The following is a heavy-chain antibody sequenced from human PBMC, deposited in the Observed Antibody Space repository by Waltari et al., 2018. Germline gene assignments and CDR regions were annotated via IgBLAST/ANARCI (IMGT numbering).Heavy chain of an antibody. CDR3: ARDLAWAFDY. D-gene: IGHD7-27*01. V-gene: IGHV3-48*02. Sequence: EVHLVESGGGLVQPGGSLRLSCAASGFTFSSYSMNWVRQAPGKGLDWVSYISVSVSTTYYAYSVKGRFTISRDNAKNSLYLQMSSLRDEDTAVYYCARDLAWAFDYWGQGALVTVSS. CDR2: ISVSVSTT. J-gene: IGHJ4*02. CDR1: GFTFSSYS.